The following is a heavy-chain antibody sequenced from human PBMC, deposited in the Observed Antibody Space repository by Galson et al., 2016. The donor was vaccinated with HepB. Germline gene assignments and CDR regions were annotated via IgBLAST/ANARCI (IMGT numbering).Heavy chain of an antibody. CDR2: ISASGGGT. Sequence: SLRLSCAASGFTFSRYDMTWVRQAPGKGLQWVSRISASGGGTNYADSVQGRFTISRDNSKNTLYLQMNSLRVEDTAVDYCAKEGGILGEGGQGTLVPVSS. CDR1: GFTFSRYD. CDR3: AKEGGILGE. J-gene: IGHJ4*02. D-gene: IGHD6-13*01. V-gene: IGHV3-23*01.